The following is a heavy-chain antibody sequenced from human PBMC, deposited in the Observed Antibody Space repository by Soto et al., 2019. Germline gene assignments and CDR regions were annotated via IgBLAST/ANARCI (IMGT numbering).Heavy chain of an antibody. D-gene: IGHD3-22*01. J-gene: IGHJ4*02. V-gene: IGHV3-48*03. CDR2: ITSSGSAK. CDR1: GFTFSNYE. Sequence: EVQLVESGGDLVQPGGSLRLSCAASGFTFSNYEMNWVRQGPGKGLEWISYITSSGSAKYYADSVRGRFTISRDSAKNSLYLQMNSLRDEDTAVYYCASVPQYYDSSGYGYWGQGTLVTVSS. CDR3: ASVPQYYDSSGYGY.